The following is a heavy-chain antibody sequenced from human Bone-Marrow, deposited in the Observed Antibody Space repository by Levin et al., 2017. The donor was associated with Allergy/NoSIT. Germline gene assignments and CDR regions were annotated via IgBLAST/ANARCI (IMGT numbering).Heavy chain of an antibody. V-gene: IGHV5-51*01. Sequence: GESLKISCKGSGYSFTSYWIGWVRQMPGKGLEWMGIIYPGDSDTRYSPSFQGQVTISADKSISTAYLQWSSLKASDTAMYYCARLASPITMVRGVIMHFDYWGQGTLVTVSS. J-gene: IGHJ4*02. D-gene: IGHD3-10*01. CDR3: ARLASPITMVRGVIMHFDY. CDR1: GYSFTSYW. CDR2: IYPGDSDT.